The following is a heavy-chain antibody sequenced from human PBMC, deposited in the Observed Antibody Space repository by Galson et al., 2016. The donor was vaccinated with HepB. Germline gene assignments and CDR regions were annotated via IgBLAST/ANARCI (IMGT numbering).Heavy chain of an antibody. CDR3: ASLWQLGY. V-gene: IGHV3-21*01. J-gene: IGHJ4*02. Sequence: SLRLSCAASGFSFSNSGMNWVRQAPGKGLEWVSSITSSSSYIYYADSVKGRFTISRDNAKNSVYLQMNSLRAEDTAVYYCASLWQLGYWGQGILVTVSS. CDR2: ITSSSSYI. D-gene: IGHD6-6*01. CDR1: GFSFSNSG.